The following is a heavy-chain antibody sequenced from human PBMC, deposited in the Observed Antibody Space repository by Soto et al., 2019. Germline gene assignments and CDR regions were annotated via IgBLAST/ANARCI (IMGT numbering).Heavy chain of an antibody. CDR1: GFTFSSYW. CDR3: ARGGRGGFDY. D-gene: IGHD3-16*01. CDR2: IKTDGSIT. Sequence: EVQLVESGGGLVQPGGSLRLSCAASGFTFSSYWMHWVRQAPGKGLVWVSSIKTDGSITTYAVSVKGRLTISRDNAKNTLYLQMNSLRAEDTAVYYCARGGRGGFDYWGQGTLVTAPS. J-gene: IGHJ4*02. V-gene: IGHV3-74*01.